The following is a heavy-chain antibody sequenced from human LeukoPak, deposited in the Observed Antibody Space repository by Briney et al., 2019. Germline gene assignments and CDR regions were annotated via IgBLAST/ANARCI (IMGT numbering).Heavy chain of an antibody. Sequence: ASVKLSCKASGYTFTIHALHWVRQAPGESLEWMAWINGATGNTEYSQKFQARVTITRDTSASTVYMELSSLRSEDTAVYYCARSIIIVPNTSYYYYYMDVWGQGTTVTVSS. CDR1: GYTFTIHA. V-gene: IGHV1-3*01. CDR3: ARSIIIVPNTSYYYYYMDV. CDR2: INGATGNT. D-gene: IGHD2/OR15-2a*01. J-gene: IGHJ6*02.